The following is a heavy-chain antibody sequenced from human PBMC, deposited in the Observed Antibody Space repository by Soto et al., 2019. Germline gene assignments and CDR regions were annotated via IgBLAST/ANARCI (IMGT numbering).Heavy chain of an antibody. Sequence: QVQLVESGGGVVQPGRSLRLSFAASGFTFSPYAMHWVRQAPGKGLEWVAVISYDGNNKNYADSVKGRLAISRDNSRNPLYLQMNSLRAEDTAVYYCARARLDTPALDYWGQGTLVTVSS. D-gene: IGHD2-2*01. V-gene: IGHV3-30*09. CDR1: GFTFSPYA. CDR3: ARARLDTPALDY. J-gene: IGHJ4*02. CDR2: ISYDGNNK.